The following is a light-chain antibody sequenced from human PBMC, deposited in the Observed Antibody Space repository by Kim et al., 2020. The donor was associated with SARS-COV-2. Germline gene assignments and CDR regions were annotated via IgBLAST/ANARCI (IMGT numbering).Light chain of an antibody. CDR3: QQGYSIPPLT. Sequence: DIQMTQSPSSLSASVGDRVTITCRASQSISSYLNWYQQKPGKAPKLLIYAASSLQSGVPSRFRGSGSGTDFTLTISSLQPEDFATYYCQQGYSIPPLTFGGGTKVDIK. CDR1: QSISSY. CDR2: AAS. J-gene: IGKJ4*01. V-gene: IGKV1-39*01.